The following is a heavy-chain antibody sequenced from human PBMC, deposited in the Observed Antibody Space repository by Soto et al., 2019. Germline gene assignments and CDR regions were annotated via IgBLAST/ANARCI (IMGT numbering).Heavy chain of an antibody. CDR1: GGSISSYY. D-gene: IGHD2-21*01. CDR2: IHYIGST. Sequence: SETLSLTCTVSGGSISSYYWSWIRQSPGKGLEWIGYIHYIGSTNYNPSLESRVTISIDTSRNQLSLNLTSVTAADTAIYYCARDRFQMSAIGDNWFDPWGQGXLVTVSS. V-gene: IGHV4-59*01. J-gene: IGHJ5*02. CDR3: ARDRFQMSAIGDNWFDP.